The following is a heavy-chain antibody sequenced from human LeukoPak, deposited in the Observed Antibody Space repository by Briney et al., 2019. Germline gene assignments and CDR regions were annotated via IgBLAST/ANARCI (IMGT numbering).Heavy chain of an antibody. Sequence: GGSLRLPCAASGFTFSSYAMTWVRQAPGKGLDWVSGITSSGGNADYADSVKGRFTISRDNSKNTLYLQMNSLRAEDTAVYYCAKEITYCSRTSCYVYWYFDLWGRGTLVTVSS. J-gene: IGHJ2*01. CDR2: ITSSGGNA. V-gene: IGHV3-23*01. CDR3: AKEITYCSRTSCYVYWYFDL. CDR1: GFTFSSYA. D-gene: IGHD2-2*01.